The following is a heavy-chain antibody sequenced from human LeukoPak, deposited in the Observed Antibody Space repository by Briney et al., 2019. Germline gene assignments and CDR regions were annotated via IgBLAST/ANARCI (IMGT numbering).Heavy chain of an antibody. J-gene: IGHJ5*02. Sequence: SETLSLTCAVYGGSFSGYYWSWIRQPPGKGLEWIGEINHSGSTNYNPSLKSRVTISVDTSRNQFSLKLSSVTAADTAMYYCARAAAAPNWFDPWGQGTLVTVSS. CDR1: GGSFSGYY. CDR2: INHSGST. V-gene: IGHV4-34*01. D-gene: IGHD6-25*01. CDR3: ARAAAAPNWFDP.